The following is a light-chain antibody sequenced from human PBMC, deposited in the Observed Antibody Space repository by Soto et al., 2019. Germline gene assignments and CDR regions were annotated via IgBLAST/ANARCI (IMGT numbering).Light chain of an antibody. Sequence: DIQITQSPSSLSASVRDRVTITCRASQSISSYLNWYQQKPGKAPKLLIYAASSLHSGVPSRFSGSGSGTDFTLTVSSLQPEDFATYFCQQSYSTPRTFGQGTKVEVK. CDR1: QSISSY. J-gene: IGKJ1*01. CDR2: AAS. CDR3: QQSYSTPRT. V-gene: IGKV1-39*01.